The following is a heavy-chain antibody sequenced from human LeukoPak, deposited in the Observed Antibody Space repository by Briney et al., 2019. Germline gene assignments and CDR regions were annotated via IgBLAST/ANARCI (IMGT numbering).Heavy chain of an antibody. CDR3: ARDDYNRY. D-gene: IGHD4-11*01. Sequence: PGGSLRLSCAASGFSLRSSWMHWVRQAPGKGLVWVSRISGDGSTTRYADSVKGRFTISRDNAQNTLFLQMESLRAEDTAVYYCARDDYNRYWGQGTLVTVSS. J-gene: IGHJ4*02. CDR1: GFSLRSSW. CDR2: ISGDGSTT. V-gene: IGHV3-74*01.